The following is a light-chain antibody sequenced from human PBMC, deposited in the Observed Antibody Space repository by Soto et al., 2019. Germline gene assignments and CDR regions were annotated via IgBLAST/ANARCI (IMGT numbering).Light chain of an antibody. CDR1: QSIRNA. J-gene: IGKJ5*01. CDR3: QKRGEWPPGAT. CDR2: XAS. V-gene: IGKV3-11*01. Sequence: DIVLTQSPASLALCPGERASLXCRASQSIRNAFAWYQHTTGEAPRHLIXXASKRATGLPDRFGGRGSGTDFNLTSSSLEPEDLAVYYCQKRGEWPPGATFGQGTRLEIK.